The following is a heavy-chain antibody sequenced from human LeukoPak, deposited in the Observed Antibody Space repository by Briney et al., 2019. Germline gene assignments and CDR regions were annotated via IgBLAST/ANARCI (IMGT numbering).Heavy chain of an antibody. Sequence: PGGSLRLSCAASGFTFSSYGMHWVRQAPGKGLEWVAVIWYDGSNKYYADSVKGRFTISRDNSKNTLYLQMNSLRAEDTAVYYCARGRLIMIVPANCAFDIWGQGTMVTVSS. D-gene: IGHD3-22*01. V-gene: IGHV3-33*01. CDR3: ARGRLIMIVPANCAFDI. J-gene: IGHJ3*02. CDR2: IWYDGSNK. CDR1: GFTFSSYG.